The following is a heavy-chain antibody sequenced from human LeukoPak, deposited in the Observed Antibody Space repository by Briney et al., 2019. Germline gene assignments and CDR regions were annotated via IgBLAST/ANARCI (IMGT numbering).Heavy chain of an antibody. V-gene: IGHV3-53*01. Sequence: PGGSLRLSCAASGFTVSSNYMSWVRQAPGKGLEWVSVIYTDGSADSVKGLFSISRDNSKNTVYLQMNSLRTDDTAVYYCARVHPQSVYFDYWGQGTLVTVSS. CDR2: IYTDG. J-gene: IGHJ4*02. CDR1: GFTVSSNY. CDR3: ARVHPQSVYFDY.